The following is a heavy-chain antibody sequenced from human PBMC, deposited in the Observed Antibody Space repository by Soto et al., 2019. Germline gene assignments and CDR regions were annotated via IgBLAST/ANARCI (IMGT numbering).Heavy chain of an antibody. D-gene: IGHD5-18*01. CDR1: GGTFSSYA. V-gene: IGHV1-69*05. Sequence: QVQLVQSGAEVKKPGSSVKVSCKASGGTFSSYAISWVRQAPGQGLEWMGGIIPIFGTANYAQKFQGRVTITXXEXTXXDYMEMSSLRSEDTAVYYCARDQRGYSYGLDAFDIWGQGTMVTVSS. CDR3: ARDQRGYSYGLDAFDI. CDR2: IIPIFGTA. J-gene: IGHJ3*02.